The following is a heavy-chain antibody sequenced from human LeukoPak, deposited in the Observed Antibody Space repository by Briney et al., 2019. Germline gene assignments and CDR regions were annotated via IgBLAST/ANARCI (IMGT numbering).Heavy chain of an antibody. CDR1: GVTFSSYA. Sequence: GGSLRLSCAASGVTFSSYAMHWVRQAPGKGLEWVANIRQDGSQKNYVDSVKGRFTISRDNAKNSLYLQMNSLRAEDTALYYCARDRYCSSTWGQGTLVTVSS. CDR3: ARDRYCSST. V-gene: IGHV3-7*01. J-gene: IGHJ5*02. CDR2: IRQDGSQK. D-gene: IGHD2-2*01.